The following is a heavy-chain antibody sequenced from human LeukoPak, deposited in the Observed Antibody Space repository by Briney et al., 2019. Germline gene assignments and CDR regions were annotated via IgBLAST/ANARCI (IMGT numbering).Heavy chain of an antibody. CDR2: IYYSGST. Sequence: SETLSLTCTVSGGSISSYYWSWIRQPPGKGLEWIGYIYYSGSTNYNPSLKSRVTISVDTSKNQFSLKLSSVTAADTAVYYCARDRVVVPAAIGLAGWFDPWGQGTLVTVSS. D-gene: IGHD2-2*01. CDR3: ARDRVVVPAAIGLAGWFDP. J-gene: IGHJ5*02. V-gene: IGHV4-59*01. CDR1: GGSISSYY.